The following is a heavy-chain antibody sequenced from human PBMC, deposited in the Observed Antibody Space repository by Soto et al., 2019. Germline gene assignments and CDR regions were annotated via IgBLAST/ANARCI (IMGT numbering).Heavy chain of an antibody. V-gene: IGHV1-46*01. CDR2: INPSGGST. CDR3: ARDSEKVVPAAIHFYYYYYMDV. J-gene: IGHJ6*03. CDR1: GYTFTSYY. D-gene: IGHD2-2*01. Sequence: GASVKVSCKASGYTFTSYYMHWVRQAPGQGLEWMGIINPSGGSTSYAQKFQGRVTMTRDTSTSTVYMELSSLRSEDTAVYYCARDSEKVVPAAIHFYYYYYMDVWGKGTTVTVSS.